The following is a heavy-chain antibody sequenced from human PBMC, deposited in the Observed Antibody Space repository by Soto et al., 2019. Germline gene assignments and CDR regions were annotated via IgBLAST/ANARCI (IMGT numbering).Heavy chain of an antibody. J-gene: IGHJ4*02. D-gene: IGHD6-19*01. Sequence: EVQLVESGGGLVKPGRSLRLSCTASGFTFGDYAMSWFRQAPGKGLEWVGFIRSKAYGGTTEYAASVKGRFTISRDDSKSIAYLQMNSLKTEDTAVYYCTRGPRGSGWRWGYYFDYWGQGTLVTVSS. CDR3: TRGPRGSGWRWGYYFDY. CDR2: IRSKAYGGTT. CDR1: GFTFGDYA. V-gene: IGHV3-49*05.